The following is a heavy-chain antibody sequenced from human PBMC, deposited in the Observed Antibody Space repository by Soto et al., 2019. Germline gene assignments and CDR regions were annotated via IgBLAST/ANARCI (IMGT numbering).Heavy chain of an antibody. J-gene: IGHJ6*04. D-gene: IGHD2-15*01. CDR2: INPSGGST. CDR1: GYTFTSYY. CDR3: AVAAGGGVYLLDV. Sequence: GASVKVSCKASGYTFTSYYMHWVRQAPGQGLEWMGIINPSGGSTSYAQKFQGRVTMTRDTSTSTVYMELSSLRSEDTAVYYCAVAAGGGVYLLDVWGKGTTVTVSS. V-gene: IGHV1-46*01.